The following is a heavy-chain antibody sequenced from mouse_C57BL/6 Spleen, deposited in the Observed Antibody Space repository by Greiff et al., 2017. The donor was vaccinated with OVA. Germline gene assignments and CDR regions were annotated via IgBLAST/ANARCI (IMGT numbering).Heavy chain of an antibody. CDR3: TTGFDGYYRGGSDY. CDR2: IDPENGDT. J-gene: IGHJ2*01. CDR1: GFNIKDDY. D-gene: IGHD2-3*01. Sequence: VQLQQSGAELVRPGASVKLSCTASGFNIKDDYMHWVKQRPEQGLEWIGWIDPENGDTEYASKFQGKATITADTSSNTAYLQLSSLTSEDTAVYYCTTGFDGYYRGGSDYWGQGTTLTVSS. V-gene: IGHV14-4*01.